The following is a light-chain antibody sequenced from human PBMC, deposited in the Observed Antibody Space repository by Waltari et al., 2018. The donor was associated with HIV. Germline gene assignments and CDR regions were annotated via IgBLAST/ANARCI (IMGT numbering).Light chain of an antibody. V-gene: IGLV1-40*01. CDR1: RSTNFGTTYD. Sequence: QSPLTQPPSVSGAPGQRVTISCTGLRSTNFGTTYDVHWYQHLPGTGPRLICAALTNRSSGVPDRYAASKSGTSASLAIIGLQAGDEADYYCQSFDRLSAVPIFGGGTRLTVL. CDR2: ALT. J-gene: IGLJ2*01. CDR3: QSFDRLSAVPI.